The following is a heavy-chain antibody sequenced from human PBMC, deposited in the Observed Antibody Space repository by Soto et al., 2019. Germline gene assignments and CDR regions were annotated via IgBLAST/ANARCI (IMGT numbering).Heavy chain of an antibody. CDR3: ARDRGEQQLAYYYYYGMDV. CDR2: ISSSSSYT. CDR1: GFTFSDYY. Sequence: PGGSLRLSCAASGFTFSDYYMSWIRQAPGKGLEWVSYISSSSSYTNYADSVKGRFTISRDNAKNSLYLQMNSLRAEDTAMYYCARDRGEQQLAYYYYYGMDVWGQGTTVTVSS. V-gene: IGHV3-11*06. J-gene: IGHJ6*02. D-gene: IGHD6-13*01.